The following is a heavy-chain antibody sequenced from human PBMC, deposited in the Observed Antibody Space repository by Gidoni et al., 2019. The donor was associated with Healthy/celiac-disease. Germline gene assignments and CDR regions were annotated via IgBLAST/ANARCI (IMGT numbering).Heavy chain of an antibody. CDR3: ARGRFILLWFGEPNDAFDI. J-gene: IGHJ3*02. D-gene: IGHD3-10*01. Sequence: QVQLQQWGAGLLTPSETLSLTCAVYGGSFSGYYWSWIRQPPGKGLEWIGEINHSGSTNYNPSLKSRVTISVDTSKNQFSLKLSSVTAADTAVYYCARGRFILLWFGEPNDAFDIWGQGTMVTVSS. CDR1: GGSFSGYY. CDR2: INHSGST. V-gene: IGHV4-34*01.